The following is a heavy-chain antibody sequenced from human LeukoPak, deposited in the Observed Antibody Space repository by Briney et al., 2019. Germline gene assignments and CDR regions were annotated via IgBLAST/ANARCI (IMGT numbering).Heavy chain of an antibody. J-gene: IGHJ4*02. CDR1: GGSFSGYY. CDR2: INHSGST. CDR3: ARSSYSSSTNY. V-gene: IGHV4-34*01. Sequence: SDTLSLTCAVYGGSFSGYYWSWIRQPPGKGLEWIGEINHSGSTNYNPSLKSRVTISVDTSKNQFSLKLSSVTAADTAVYYCARSSYSSSTNYWGQGTLVTVSS. D-gene: IGHD6-13*01.